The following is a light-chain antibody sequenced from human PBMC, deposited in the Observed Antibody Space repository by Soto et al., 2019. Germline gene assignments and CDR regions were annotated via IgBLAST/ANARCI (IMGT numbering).Light chain of an antibody. V-gene: IGKV1-5*03. CDR2: KAS. CDR1: QTISSW. J-gene: IGKJ1*01. CDR3: QQSYSTPPWT. Sequence: DIQVTQSPSTLSGSVGDRVTITCRASQTISSWLAWYQQKPGKAPKLLIYKASTLKSGVPSRFSGSGSGTDFTLTISSLQPEDFATYYCQQSYSTPPWTFGQGTKVDIK.